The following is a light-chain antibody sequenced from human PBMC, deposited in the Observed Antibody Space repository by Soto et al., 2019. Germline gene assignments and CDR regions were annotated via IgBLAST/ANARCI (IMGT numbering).Light chain of an antibody. V-gene: IGKV3-20*01. CDR1: QSVSSSY. J-gene: IGKJ2*01. Sequence: EIVLTQSPGTLSLSPGERATLSCRASQSVSSSYLAWYQQKPGQAPRLLIYGASSRATSIPDRFSGSGSGTDFTLIISRLEPEDFAVYYCQQYSSSPYTFGQGTKLEIK. CDR2: GAS. CDR3: QQYSSSPYT.